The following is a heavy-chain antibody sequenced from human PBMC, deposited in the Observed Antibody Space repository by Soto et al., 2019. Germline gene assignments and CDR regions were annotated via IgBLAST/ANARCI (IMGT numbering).Heavy chain of an antibody. CDR2: IYNSGST. J-gene: IGHJ4*02. D-gene: IGHD3-10*01. Sequence: QLRLQGPGQGWVNPSGTLSLTCTVPGASFSSYSGSWIRQPPGRGLEWFGYIYNSGSTNYTPTLKSRVTISVYTSKNQFSLKLSSVNAADTALYYCARTYGRNFDYWGQGTLVTVSS. CDR3: ARTYGRNFDY. CDR1: GASFSSYS. V-gene: IGHV4-59*01.